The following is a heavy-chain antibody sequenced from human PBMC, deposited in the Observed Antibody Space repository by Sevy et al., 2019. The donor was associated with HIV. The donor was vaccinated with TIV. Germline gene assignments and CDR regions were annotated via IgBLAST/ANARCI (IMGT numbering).Heavy chain of an antibody. V-gene: IGHV1-18*01. D-gene: IGHD3-22*01. CDR2: ISAYNVNT. Sequence: ASVKVSCKASGYTFTSYGISWVRQAPGQGLEWMGWISAYNVNTNYAQKLQGRVTMTTDTSTSTAYMELRSLRSDDTAVYYCARSSYYDMIKGEAFDIWGQGTMVTVSS. CDR1: GYTFTSYG. CDR3: ARSSYYDMIKGEAFDI. J-gene: IGHJ3*02.